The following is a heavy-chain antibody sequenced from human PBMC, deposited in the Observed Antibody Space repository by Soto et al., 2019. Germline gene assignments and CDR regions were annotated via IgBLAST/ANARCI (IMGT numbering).Heavy chain of an antibody. CDR1: GFSFSSCA. Sequence: EVQLLESGGGMIQPGGSLPPSCAPLGFSFSSCARGWVRPAPGRGLEWVSGVGHDGATTDYPDSVKGRFTNSKDNSKSTVDLKMNSLRAEETAVYYCAKDLHYWSAMDVWGQGTTVTVSS. CDR2: VGHDGATT. D-gene: IGHD3-3*02. J-gene: IGHJ6*02. V-gene: IGHV3-23*01. CDR3: AKDLHYWSAMDV.